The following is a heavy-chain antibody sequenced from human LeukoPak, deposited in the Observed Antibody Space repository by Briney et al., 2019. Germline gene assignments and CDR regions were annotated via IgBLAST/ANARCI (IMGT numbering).Heavy chain of an antibody. CDR2: FDPEDGET. CDR1: GYTLTELS. J-gene: IGHJ4*02. D-gene: IGHD3-10*01. Sequence: GASVKVSCKLSGYTLTELSMHWVRQAPGKGLEWMGGFDPEDGETIYAQKFQGRVTMTEDTSTDTAYMELSSLRSEDTAVYYCATDLPTRITMVRGVIPSGYWGQGTLVTVSS. CDR3: ATDLPTRITMVRGVIPSGY. V-gene: IGHV1-24*01.